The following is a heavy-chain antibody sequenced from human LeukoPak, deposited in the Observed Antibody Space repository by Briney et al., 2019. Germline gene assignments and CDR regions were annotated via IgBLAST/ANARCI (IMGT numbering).Heavy chain of an antibody. CDR1: GYSISSGYY. Sequence: SGTLSLPFPVSGYSISSGYYWGWIRQPPGKGLEWIGSIYHSGSTYYNPSLTSRVNISVDPSKHQFSLKLSSVTAAGPAVYFCSREQLMGDDGMDGGGQGCTATVSS. CDR2: IYHSGST. D-gene: IGHD3-16*01. V-gene: IGHV4-38-2*02. J-gene: IGHJ6*01. CDR3: SREQLMGDDGMDG.